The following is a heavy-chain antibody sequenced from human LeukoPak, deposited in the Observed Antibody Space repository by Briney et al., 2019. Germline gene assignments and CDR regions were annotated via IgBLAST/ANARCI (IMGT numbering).Heavy chain of an antibody. CDR2: IYYSGST. V-gene: IGHV4-59*01. CDR3: ARVTRFGGWFDP. CDR1: GGSISSYY. J-gene: IGHJ5*02. D-gene: IGHD3-16*01. Sequence: SETLSLTCTVSGGSISSYYWSWIRQPPGKGLEWVGYIYYSGSTNYNPSLKSRVTISVDTSKNQFSLKLSSVTAADTAVYYCARVTRFGGWFDPWGQGTLVTVSS.